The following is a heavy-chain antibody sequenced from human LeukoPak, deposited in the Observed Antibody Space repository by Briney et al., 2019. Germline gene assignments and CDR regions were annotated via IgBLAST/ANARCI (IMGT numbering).Heavy chain of an antibody. CDR1: GYTFTTYY. CDR2: NNPSGGST. CDR3: AREQLSRFDP. V-gene: IGHV1-46*01. D-gene: IGHD6-13*01. Sequence: ASVKASCKSSGYTFTTYYMHWVRQAPGQGREWMGKNNPSGGSTSYAQKFQDRVTMTRDMSTSTVYMELSSLRSEDMAVYYCAREQLSRFDPWGQGTLVTVSS. J-gene: IGHJ5*02.